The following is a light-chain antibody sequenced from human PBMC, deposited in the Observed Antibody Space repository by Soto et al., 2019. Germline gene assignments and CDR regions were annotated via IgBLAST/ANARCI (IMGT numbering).Light chain of an antibody. CDR1: QLGDKY. CDR3: QAWDSGIYI. CDR2: QDN. V-gene: IGLV3-1*01. Sequence: SYELTQPPSVSVSPGQTASITCSGDQLGDKYVCWYRQKPGQSPMLVIYQDNKRPSGIPERFSGSNSGNTATLTISGTQAMDEADYYCQAWDSGIYILGTGTKVTVL. J-gene: IGLJ1*01.